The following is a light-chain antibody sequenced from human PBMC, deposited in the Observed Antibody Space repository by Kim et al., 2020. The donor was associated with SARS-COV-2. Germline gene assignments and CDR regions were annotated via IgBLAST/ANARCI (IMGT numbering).Light chain of an antibody. J-gene: IGKJ4*01. CDR3: QQFNNWLT. V-gene: IGKV1D-13*01. CDR2: DAS. CDR1: QGISSA. Sequence: AIQLTQSPSSLSASVGDRVTITCRASQGISSALAWYQQKPGKAPKLLIYDASSLESGVPSRFSGSGSGTDFTLTISSLQPEDFATYYCQQFNNWLTFGGGTKVDIK.